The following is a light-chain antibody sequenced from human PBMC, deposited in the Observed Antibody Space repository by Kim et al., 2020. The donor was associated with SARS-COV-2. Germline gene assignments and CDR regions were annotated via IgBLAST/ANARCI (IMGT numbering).Light chain of an antibody. J-gene: IGLJ2*01. CDR1: TGAVTSGHY. CDR3: LLFYTDARCV. CDR2: DAS. V-gene: IGLV7-46*01. Sequence: QAVVTQEPSLTVSPGGTVSLTCGSSTGAVTSGHYTLWFQQKPGQAPRTLIYDASNKYSWTPARFSGSLLGGKAALTLSGAQPEDEAEYFCLLFYTDARCVFGGGTQLTVL.